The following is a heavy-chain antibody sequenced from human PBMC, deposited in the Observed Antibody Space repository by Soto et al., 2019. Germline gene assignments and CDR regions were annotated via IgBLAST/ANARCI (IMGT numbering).Heavy chain of an antibody. V-gene: IGHV1-2*02. CDR3: ARGGGVGVAGSAAFDM. CDR1: GYPVTAYY. D-gene: IGHD3-3*01. J-gene: IGHJ3*02. CDR2: INPATGAA. Sequence: QLHLVQSGAVVKKPGASVTVSCSASGYPVTAYYMHWVRQAPGRGLEWMGGINPATGAAKYTQTFQGRVTMTGETSTSTVFMELSGLTSGATADFYVARGGGVGVAGSAAFDMWGQGTLVTVSS.